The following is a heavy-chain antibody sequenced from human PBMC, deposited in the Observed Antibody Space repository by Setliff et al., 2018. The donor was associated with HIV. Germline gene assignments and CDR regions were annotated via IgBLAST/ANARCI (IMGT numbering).Heavy chain of an antibody. D-gene: IGHD3-9*01. CDR2: ISGYNGNT. V-gene: IGHV1-18*01. CDR1: GYTFSSYG. J-gene: IGHJ4*02. Sequence: ASVKVSCKASGYTFSSYGISWVRQAPGQGLEWMGWISGYNGNTKYVQKLQGRVTMTTDTSTRTVYMELRSLRSDDTAVYYCARKYYDILTGYYAADYWGQGTLVTVSS. CDR3: ARKYYDILTGYYAADY.